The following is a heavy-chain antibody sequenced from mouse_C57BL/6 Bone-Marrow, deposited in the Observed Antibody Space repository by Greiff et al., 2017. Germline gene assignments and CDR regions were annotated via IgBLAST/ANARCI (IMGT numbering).Heavy chain of an antibody. CDR2: IWSGGST. Sequence: VQLVESGPGLVQPSQSLSITCTVSGFSLTSYGVHWVRQPPGKGLEWLGVIWSGGSTDYNAAFISRLSISKDNSKSQVFFKMNNLQADDTAIYYCAKRRRYYIFAYWGQGTLVTVSA. D-gene: IGHD2-12*01. J-gene: IGHJ3*01. CDR1: GFSLTSYG. CDR3: AKRRRYYIFAY. V-gene: IGHV2-4*01.